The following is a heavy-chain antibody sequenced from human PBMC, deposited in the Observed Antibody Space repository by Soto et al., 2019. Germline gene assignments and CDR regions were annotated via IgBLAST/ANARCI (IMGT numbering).Heavy chain of an antibody. D-gene: IGHD5-12*01. CDR1: GGTFSNFI. V-gene: IGHV1-69*08. CDR3: ARGAYDPPYYYFYMDV. CDR2: IIPILGTI. J-gene: IGHJ6*03. Sequence: QVQLVQSGAEVKKPGSSVRVSCKASGGTFSNFIFTWVRQAPGQGLEWMGRIIPILGTITYAQKFQGRVTITADKSSSTAYMELGSLRSEDTAVYYCARGAYDPPYYYFYMDVWGKGTTVTVSS.